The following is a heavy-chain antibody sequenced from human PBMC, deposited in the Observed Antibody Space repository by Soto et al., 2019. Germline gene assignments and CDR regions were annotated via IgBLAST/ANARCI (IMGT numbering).Heavy chain of an antibody. Sequence: SETLSLTCTVSGGSISSGDYYWSWIRQPPGKGLEWIGYIYHSGSTYYNPSLKSRVTISVDTSKNQFSLKLSSVTAADTAVYYCARRGSTRGYDSSGYYSRFAFDIWGQGTMVTVS. CDR1: GGSISSGDYY. CDR3: ARRGSTRGYDSSGYYSRFAFDI. V-gene: IGHV4-30-4*01. CDR2: IYHSGST. D-gene: IGHD3-22*01. J-gene: IGHJ3*02.